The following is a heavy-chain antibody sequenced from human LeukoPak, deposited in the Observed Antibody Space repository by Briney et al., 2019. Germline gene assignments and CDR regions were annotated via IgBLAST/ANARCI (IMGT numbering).Heavy chain of an antibody. Sequence: GGSLRLSCAASGFTLSNYAMHWVRQAPGKGLEWVAVISYDGNNKYYADSVKGRFTISRDNSKNTVHLQMNSLREEDTAVYYCVGNGDYWGQGTLVTVSS. CDR3: VGNGDY. CDR1: GFTLSNYA. J-gene: IGHJ4*02. D-gene: IGHD4-23*01. V-gene: IGHV3-30-3*01. CDR2: ISYDGNNK.